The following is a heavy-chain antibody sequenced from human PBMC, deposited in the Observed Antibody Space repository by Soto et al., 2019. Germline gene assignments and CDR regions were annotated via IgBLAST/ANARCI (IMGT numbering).Heavy chain of an antibody. CDR2: ISAYNGNT. D-gene: IGHD3-22*01. CDR3: ARGRYYYDSSGHSTQSDY. Sequence: GASVKVSCKASGYTFTSYGISWVRQAPGQGLEWMGWISAYNGNTNYAQKLQGRVTMTTDTSTSTAYMELRSLRSDDAAVYYCARGRYYYDSSGHSTQSDYWGQGTLVTVSS. J-gene: IGHJ4*02. CDR1: GYTFTSYG. V-gene: IGHV1-18*01.